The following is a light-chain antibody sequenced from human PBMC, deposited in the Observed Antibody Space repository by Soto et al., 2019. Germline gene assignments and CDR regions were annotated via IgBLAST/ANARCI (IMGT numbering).Light chain of an antibody. CDR2: AAS. J-gene: IGKJ5*01. V-gene: IGKV1-9*01. CDR1: QGISSF. CDR3: QQYGSSPPFT. Sequence: DIQLTQSPSFLSASVGDRFTITCRGSQGISSFLAWYQQKPGKAPKLLIYAASTLQIGVPSRFSGSGSGTEFTLTISRLAPEDFAVYYCQQYGSSPPFTFGQGTRLAN.